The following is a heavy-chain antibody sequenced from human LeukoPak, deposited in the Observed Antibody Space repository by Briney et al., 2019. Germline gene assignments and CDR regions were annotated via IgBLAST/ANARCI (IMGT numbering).Heavy chain of an antibody. CDR3: TTSGSGWDYFDF. D-gene: IGHD6-19*01. CDR1: GFTFSNYA. J-gene: IGHJ4*02. Sequence: GGSLRLSCAASGFTFSNYAMTWVRQAPGKGLEWVSSISGSDGSTYYADSVKGRFTISRDNSKNTVYLQMNSLRAEDTAVYYCTTSGSGWDYFDFWGQGTLVTVAS. V-gene: IGHV3-23*01. CDR2: ISGSDGST.